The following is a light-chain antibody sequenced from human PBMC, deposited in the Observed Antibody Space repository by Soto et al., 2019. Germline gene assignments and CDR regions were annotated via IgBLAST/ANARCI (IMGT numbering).Light chain of an antibody. CDR3: QKYGSSSRK. CDR2: GAS. CDR1: QSVSSH. Sequence: EIVMTQASANMSLSPRKRPTLSSRASQSVSSHLAWYQQKPGQAPRLLIYGASSRATGIPDRFSGSGSGTDFTLTISRLEPEDFGVYYCQKYGSSSRKFGQGTTVDIK. J-gene: IGKJ1*01. V-gene: IGKV3-20*01.